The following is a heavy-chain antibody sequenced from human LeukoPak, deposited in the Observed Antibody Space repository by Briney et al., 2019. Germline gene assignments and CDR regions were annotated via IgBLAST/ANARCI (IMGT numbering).Heavy chain of an antibody. CDR2: INHSGST. Sequence: SETLSLTCTVSGGSISSGGYYWSWIRQPPGKGLEWIGEINHSGSTNYNPSLKSRVTISVDTSKNQFSLKLSSVTAADTAVYYCARGYGDGYNWFDPWGQGTLVTVSS. CDR1: GGSISSGGYY. J-gene: IGHJ5*02. CDR3: ARGYGDGYNWFDP. V-gene: IGHV4-39*07. D-gene: IGHD4-17*01.